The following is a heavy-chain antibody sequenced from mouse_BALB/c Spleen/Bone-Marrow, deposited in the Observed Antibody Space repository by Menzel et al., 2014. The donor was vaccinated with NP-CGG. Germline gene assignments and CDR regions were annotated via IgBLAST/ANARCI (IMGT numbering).Heavy chain of an antibody. J-gene: IGHJ4*01. Sequence: VQVVESGPGLVAPSQGLSITCTVSGFSLTGYGVSWVRQPPGKGLEWLGMIWGDGSTDYNSALKSRLSISKDNSKSXVFLKMNSLQTDDTARYYCARDSFLITGALDYWVQGTSVTVSS. CDR1: GFSLTGYG. CDR2: IWGDGST. V-gene: IGHV2-6-7*01. CDR3: ARDSFLITGALDY. D-gene: IGHD2-4*01.